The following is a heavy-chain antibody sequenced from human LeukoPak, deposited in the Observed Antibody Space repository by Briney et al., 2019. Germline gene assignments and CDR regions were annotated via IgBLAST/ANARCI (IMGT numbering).Heavy chain of an antibody. D-gene: IGHD3-9*01. V-gene: IGHV3-7*03. CDR3: VRDADWAFNY. CDR2: ITPEGRRM. Sequence: PGGSLRLSCAASGFTFSGHWMHWARQRPGKGLEWVANITPEGRRMNYADSVRGRFTISRDNAKNSLSLQMSNLRVEDTAVYYCVRDADWAFNYWGQGTLVTVSS. CDR1: GFTFSGHW. J-gene: IGHJ4*02.